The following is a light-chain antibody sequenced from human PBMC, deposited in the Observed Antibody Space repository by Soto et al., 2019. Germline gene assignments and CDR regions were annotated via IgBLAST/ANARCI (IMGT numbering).Light chain of an antibody. Sequence: EIVLTQSPATLSLSPGEKATLSCRASQSVSVYLAWYQQKPGQTPRLLIYDASIRATGIPARFSGSGSGTDFTLTISSLEPEDFAFYFCQQRSNGYTFGQGTKLEIK. CDR2: DAS. V-gene: IGKV3-11*01. CDR3: QQRSNGYT. CDR1: QSVSVY. J-gene: IGKJ2*01.